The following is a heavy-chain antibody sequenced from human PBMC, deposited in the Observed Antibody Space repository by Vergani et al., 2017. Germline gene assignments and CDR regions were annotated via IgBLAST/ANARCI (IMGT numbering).Heavy chain of an antibody. V-gene: IGHV4-61*02. CDR3: ARDRPHYDILTGYYKIWYFDL. CDR1: GGSISSGSYY. D-gene: IGHD3-9*01. CDR2: IYTSGST. J-gene: IGHJ2*01. Sequence: QVQLQESGPGLVKPSQTLSLTCTVSGGSISSGSYYWSWIRQPAGKGLEWIGRIYTSGSTNYNPSPKSRVTISVDTSKNQFSLKLSSVTAADTAVYYCARDRPHYDILTGYYKIWYFDLWGRGTLVTVSS.